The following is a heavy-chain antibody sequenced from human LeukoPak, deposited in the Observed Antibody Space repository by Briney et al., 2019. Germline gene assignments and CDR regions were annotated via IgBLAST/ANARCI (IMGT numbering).Heavy chain of an antibody. V-gene: IGHV3-11*04. CDR3: ARDADTSGYFSYFDY. D-gene: IGHD3-22*01. CDR2: INSSGSTI. CDR1: GFIFSDYY. Sequence: NTGGSLRLSCAASGFIFSDYYMSWIRQAPGKGLEWVSYINSSGSTIYYADSVKGRFTISRDNSKNTLYLQMNSLRAEDTAVYFCARDADTSGYFSYFDYWGPGTLVTVSS. J-gene: IGHJ4*02.